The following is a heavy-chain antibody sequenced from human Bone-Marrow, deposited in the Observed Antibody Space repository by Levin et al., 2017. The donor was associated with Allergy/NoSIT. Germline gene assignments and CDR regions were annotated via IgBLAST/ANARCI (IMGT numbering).Heavy chain of an antibody. D-gene: IGHD3-10*01. Sequence: ASVKVSCKASGYTFTSYDINWVRQAAGQGLEWMGRINPKTGNIVPAQKFRGRVTMTGNTSITTAYMELSSLRSEDTAVYYCTRGRLWFGELLFYYYGMDVWGPGTTVTVSS. CDR3: TRGRLWFGELLFYYYGMDV. V-gene: IGHV1-8*01. CDR2: INPKTGNI. J-gene: IGHJ6*02. CDR1: GYTFTSYD.